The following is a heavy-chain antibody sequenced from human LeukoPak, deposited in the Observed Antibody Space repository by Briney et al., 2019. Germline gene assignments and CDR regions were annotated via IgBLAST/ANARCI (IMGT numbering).Heavy chain of an antibody. CDR3: ARSRISSGYYIAPPDAFDI. CDR1: GYSFTSYW. CDR2: IYPGDSDT. Sequence: GESLKISCKGSGYSFTSYWIGWVRQMPGKGLEWMGIIYPGDSDTRYSPSFQGQVTISADKSISTAYLQWSSLKASDTAMYYCARSRISSGYYIAPPDAFDIWGQGTMVTVSS. D-gene: IGHD3-22*01. V-gene: IGHV5-51*01. J-gene: IGHJ3*02.